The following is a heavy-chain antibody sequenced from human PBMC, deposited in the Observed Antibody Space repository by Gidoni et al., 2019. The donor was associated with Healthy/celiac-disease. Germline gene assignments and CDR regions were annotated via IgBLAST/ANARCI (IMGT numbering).Heavy chain of an antibody. Sequence: QVQLVESGGGVVQPGRSLRLSCAASGFTFSSYAMHWVRQAPGKGLEWVAVISNDGSNKYYADSVKGRFTISRDNSKNTLYLQMNSLRAEDTAVYYCASFSGIAVAGTPIDYWGQGTLVTVSS. CDR2: ISNDGSNK. J-gene: IGHJ4*02. CDR1: GFTFSSYA. D-gene: IGHD6-19*01. CDR3: ASFSGIAVAGTPIDY. V-gene: IGHV3-30*01.